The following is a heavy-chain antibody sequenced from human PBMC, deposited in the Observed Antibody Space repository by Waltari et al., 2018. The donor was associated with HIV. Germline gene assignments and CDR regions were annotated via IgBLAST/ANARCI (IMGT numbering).Heavy chain of an antibody. J-gene: IGHJ4*02. CDR2: ISSRHSTM. D-gene: IGHD3-3*01. CDR1: EATFSGYC. V-gene: IGHV3-48*01. Sequence: EVHLVESGEGLVQPGGSLRLTCTASEATFSGYCMNWVRQGPGKGLEWISYISSRHSTMFYSDSVKGRFTISRDNAKNSLYLEMTNLRVEDTAVYYCATDFWSGHPDYWGQGTLVTVSS. CDR3: ATDFWSGHPDY.